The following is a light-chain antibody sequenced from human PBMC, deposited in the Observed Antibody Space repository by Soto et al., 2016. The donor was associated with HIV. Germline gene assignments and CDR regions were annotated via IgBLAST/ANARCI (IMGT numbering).Light chain of an antibody. CDR3: LQHSRNPRT. CDR2: KAS. Sequence: DIQLTQSPSTLSASVGDRVTITCRASQSVSWWLAWYQQKPGKAPKLLIYKASNLESGVPLRFSGSGSGTEFTLTVSSLQPDDFATYYCLQHSRNPRTFGQGTKVEI. V-gene: IGKV1-5*03. CDR1: QSVSWW. J-gene: IGKJ1*01.